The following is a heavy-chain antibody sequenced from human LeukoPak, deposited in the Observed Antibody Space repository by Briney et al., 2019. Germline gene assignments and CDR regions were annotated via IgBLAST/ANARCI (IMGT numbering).Heavy chain of an antibody. V-gene: IGHV1-2*06. CDR1: GYTFSGYF. J-gene: IGHJ4*02. Sequence: GASVKVSCKTSGYTFSGYFIHWIRQAPGQGLEWMGRINPNTGGTNYAQKFQGRVTMTSDSSIRSAYMDLSRLSLDDSAVYYCALRGSSDLEWLVDYFDHWGQGSLVLVSS. CDR3: ALRGSSDLEWLVDYFDH. D-gene: IGHD3-3*01. CDR2: INPNTGGT.